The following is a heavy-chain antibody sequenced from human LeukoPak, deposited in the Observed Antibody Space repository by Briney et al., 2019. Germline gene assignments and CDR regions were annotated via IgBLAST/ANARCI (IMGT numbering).Heavy chain of an antibody. J-gene: IGHJ4*02. Sequence: GRSLRLSCAASGFTFSSYAMHWVRQAPGKGLEWVAVISYDGSNKYYADSVKGRFTISRDNSKNTLYLQMNSLRAEDTAVYYCARDPQWLVSSFDYWGQETLVTVSS. CDR3: ARDPQWLVSSFDY. D-gene: IGHD6-19*01. V-gene: IGHV3-30-3*01. CDR2: ISYDGSNK. CDR1: GFTFSSYA.